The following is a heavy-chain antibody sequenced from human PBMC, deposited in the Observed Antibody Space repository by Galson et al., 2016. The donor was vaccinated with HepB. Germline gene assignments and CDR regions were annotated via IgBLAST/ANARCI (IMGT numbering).Heavy chain of an antibody. V-gene: IGHV3-48*01. CDR2: IGYGGGTI. Sequence: SLRLSCAASGFIFSDYNMNWVRQAPGKGLEWVSYIGYGGGTIYYADSVKGRFAVSRDNAKNSLYLQMNSLRAEDTAVYYCVRELWFRELLDYWGQGTLVTVSS. D-gene: IGHD3-10*01. J-gene: IGHJ4*02. CDR3: VRELWFRELLDY. CDR1: GFIFSDYN.